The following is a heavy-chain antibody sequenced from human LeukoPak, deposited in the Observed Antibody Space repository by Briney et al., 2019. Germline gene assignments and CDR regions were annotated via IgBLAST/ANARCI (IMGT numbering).Heavy chain of an antibody. CDR3: ARGGGNYYYGMDV. V-gene: IGHV4-59*01. CDR1: GGSISSYY. J-gene: IGHJ6*02. CDR2: IYYSGST. Sequence: SETLSLTCTVSGGSISSYYWSWIRQPPGKGLEWIGYIYYSGSTNYNPSLKSRVTISVDTSKNQFSLKLSSVTAADTAVYYCARGGGNYYYGMDVWGQGTTVTVSS.